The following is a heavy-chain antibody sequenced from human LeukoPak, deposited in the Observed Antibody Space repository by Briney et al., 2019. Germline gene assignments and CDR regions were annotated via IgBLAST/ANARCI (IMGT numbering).Heavy chain of an antibody. D-gene: IGHD2-2*01. J-gene: IGHJ5*01. CDR3: AKGFRTFPSCPNDS. CDR1: GFTFSNFP. V-gene: IGHV3-23*01. Sequence: PGGSLRLSCAVSGFTFSNFPMTWVRQAPGKGLEWVSVISGTGDSTHYADSVKGRFTISRDNSENTSYLQINSLRAEDTAVYYCAKGFRTFPSCPNDSWGQGTLVTVSS. CDR2: ISGTGDST.